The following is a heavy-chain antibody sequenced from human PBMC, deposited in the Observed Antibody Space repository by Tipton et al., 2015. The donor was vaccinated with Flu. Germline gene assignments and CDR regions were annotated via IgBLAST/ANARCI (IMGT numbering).Heavy chain of an antibody. CDR1: GGSISSTSYY. J-gene: IGHJ4*02. CDR2: IYYSGST. Sequence: TLSLTCTVSGGSISSTSYYWGWIRQPPGKGLEWIGSIYYSGSTYYNPSLKSRVTISVDTPKNQFSLKLSSVTAADTAVYYCARARWAAAGTEYYFDDWGQGTLVTVSS. V-gene: IGHV4-39*07. D-gene: IGHD6-13*01. CDR3: ARARWAAAGTEYYFDD.